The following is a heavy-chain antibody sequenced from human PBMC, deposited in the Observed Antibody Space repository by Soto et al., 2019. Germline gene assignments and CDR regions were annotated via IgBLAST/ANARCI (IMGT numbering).Heavy chain of an antibody. CDR2: IYRSGST. J-gene: IGHJ4*02. Sequence: SESLSLPCAVCGYSIIRGCYCGFIRQPSGKGLEWIGSIYRSGSTYYIPSLKNQVTISVNASKNQFSLKLRSVTAADTAVYDCARRGSSGWYYDYWGQGTLVTVSS. CDR1: GYSIIRGCY. D-gene: IGHD6-19*01. V-gene: IGHV4-38-2*01. CDR3: ARRGSSGWYYDY.